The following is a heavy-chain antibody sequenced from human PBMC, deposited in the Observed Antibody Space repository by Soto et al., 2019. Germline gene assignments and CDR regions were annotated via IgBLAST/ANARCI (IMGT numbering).Heavy chain of an antibody. V-gene: IGHV3-23*01. CDR2: ISGSGGST. D-gene: IGHD5-18*01. CDR1: GFTFSSYA. CDR3: AKDQAMDNYYYYGMDV. J-gene: IGHJ6*01. Sequence: QPGGSLRLSCAASGFTFSSYAMSWVRQAPGKGLEWVSAISGSGGSTYYADSVKGRFTISRDNSKNTLYLQMNSLRAEDTAVYYCAKDQAMDNYYYYGMDVWGQGTTVTVSS.